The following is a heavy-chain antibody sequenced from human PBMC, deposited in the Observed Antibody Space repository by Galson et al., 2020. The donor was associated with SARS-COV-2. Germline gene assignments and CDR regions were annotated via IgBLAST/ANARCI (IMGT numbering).Heavy chain of an antibody. CDR3: ARGAGAWFGELLDY. J-gene: IGHJ4*02. V-gene: IGHV7-4-1*02. Sequence: ASVKVSCKASGYTFNNYALNWVRQAPGQGLEWMAWINTNTGNPTYAQGFTGRFVFSLDTSISTAYLQISSLKAEDTAVYYCARGAGAWFGELLDYSRQGTLVTVSS. D-gene: IGHD3-10*01. CDR2: INTNTGNP. CDR1: GYTFNNYA.